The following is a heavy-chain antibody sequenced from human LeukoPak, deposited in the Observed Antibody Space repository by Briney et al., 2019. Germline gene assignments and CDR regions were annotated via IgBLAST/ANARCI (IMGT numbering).Heavy chain of an antibody. J-gene: IGHJ4*02. CDR2: IKQDGSEK. V-gene: IGHV3-7*03. CDR1: GFSFSNYW. Sequence: GGSLRLSCAASGFSFSNYWMSWVGQAPGKGPEWVVNIKQDGSEKNYVDSVKGRFTISRDNAKNSLYLQMNSLRAEDSAVYYCARDMPFGGYWGQGTLVTVSS. CDR3: ARDMPFGGY. D-gene: IGHD3-16*01.